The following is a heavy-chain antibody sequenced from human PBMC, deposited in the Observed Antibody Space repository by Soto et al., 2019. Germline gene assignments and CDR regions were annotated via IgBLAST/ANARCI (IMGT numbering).Heavy chain of an antibody. D-gene: IGHD4-17*01. J-gene: IGHJ4*02. Sequence: GGSLRLSCAASGFTFSSYGMHWVRQAPGKGLEWVAVISYDGSNKYYADSVKGRFTISRDNSKNTLYLQMNSLRAEDTAVYYCAKDKEGDYLFDYWGQGTLVTVSS. CDR3: AKDKEGDYLFDY. CDR1: GFTFSSYG. CDR2: ISYDGSNK. V-gene: IGHV3-30*18.